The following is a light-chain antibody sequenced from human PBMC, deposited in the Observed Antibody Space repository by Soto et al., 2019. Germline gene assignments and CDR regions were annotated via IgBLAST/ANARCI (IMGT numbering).Light chain of an antibody. CDR1: QSVSRNY. J-gene: IGKJ5*01. Sequence: EIVLTQSPGTLSLSPGEGATLPCRASQSVSRNYLTWYQQKPGQAPRLLIFGASSRATGIPDRISGSGSGTDFTLTISRLEPEDFAVYYCQQYGSSPITFGQGTRLEIK. V-gene: IGKV3-20*01. CDR3: QQYGSSPIT. CDR2: GAS.